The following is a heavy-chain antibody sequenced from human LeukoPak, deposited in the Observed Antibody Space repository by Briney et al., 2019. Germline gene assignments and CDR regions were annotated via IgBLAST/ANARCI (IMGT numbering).Heavy chain of an antibody. CDR2: IYYSGST. J-gene: IGHJ3*02. Sequence: SETLSLTCTVSGGSISSYYWSWIRQPPGKGLEWIGYIYYSGSTNYNPSLKSRVTISVDTSKNQFSLKLSSVTAADTAVYYCARHDSSGYGSSGAFDIWGQGTMVTVSS. V-gene: IGHV4-59*08. CDR1: GGSISSYY. D-gene: IGHD3-22*01. CDR3: ARHDSSGYGSSGAFDI.